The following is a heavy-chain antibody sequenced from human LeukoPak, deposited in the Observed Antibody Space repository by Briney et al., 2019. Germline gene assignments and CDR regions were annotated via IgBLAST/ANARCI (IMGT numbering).Heavy chain of an antibody. CDR3: AKNPLVSGTIYFDS. J-gene: IGHJ4*02. CDR1: GFTFSSHA. Sequence: PGGSLRLSCAASGFTFSSHAMSWVRQAPGKGLECVSSISGSGDNRNYADSVKGRFTISRDNSKSTLYLEMNSLRAEDTAIYHCAKNPLVSGTIYFDSWGQGTLLTVSS. CDR2: ISGSGDNR. D-gene: IGHD6-19*01. V-gene: IGHV3-23*01.